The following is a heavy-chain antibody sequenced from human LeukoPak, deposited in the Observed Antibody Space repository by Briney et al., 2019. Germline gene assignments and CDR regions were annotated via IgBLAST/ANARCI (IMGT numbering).Heavy chain of an antibody. V-gene: IGHV3-23*01. Sequence: GGSLRLSCAASGFSFSNYGMSWVRQAPGKGLEWVSVISGIGGSTDYADSVKGRFTISRDNSKNTLYLQMDSLRGEDTAVYYCAKTTGSGSYYNPFDIWGQGTMVTVSS. CDR2: ISGIGGST. J-gene: IGHJ3*02. CDR1: GFSFSNYG. D-gene: IGHD3-10*01. CDR3: AKTTGSGSYYNPFDI.